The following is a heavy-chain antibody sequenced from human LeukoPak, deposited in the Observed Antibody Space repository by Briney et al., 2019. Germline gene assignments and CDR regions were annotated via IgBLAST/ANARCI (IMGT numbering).Heavy chain of an antibody. V-gene: IGHV4-34*01. CDR3: ARTYYYGSGSIDY. CDR2: INHSGST. Sequence: SETLSLTCAVYGGSFSGYYWSWIRQPPGKGLEWIGEINHSGSTNYNPSLKSRVTISVDTSKNQFSLKLSSVTAADTAVYSCARTYYYGSGSIDYWGQGTLVTVSS. CDR1: GGSFSGYY. D-gene: IGHD3-10*01. J-gene: IGHJ4*02.